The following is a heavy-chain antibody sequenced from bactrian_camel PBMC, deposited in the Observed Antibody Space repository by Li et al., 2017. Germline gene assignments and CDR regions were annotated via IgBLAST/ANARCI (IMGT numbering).Heavy chain of an antibody. CDR2: ILASGSGA. D-gene: IGHD5*01. CDR1: GYTANSYI. Sequence: VQLVESGGGSVQAGGSLRLSCAASGYTANSYIMGWVRQAPGKGLEWVATILASGSGAHYSDPVKGRFTISRDNAKSTLYLQLNDLKTEDTGMYYCVNFRNGVLGSGTQVTVS. J-gene: IGHJ4*01. V-gene: IGHV3S1*01.